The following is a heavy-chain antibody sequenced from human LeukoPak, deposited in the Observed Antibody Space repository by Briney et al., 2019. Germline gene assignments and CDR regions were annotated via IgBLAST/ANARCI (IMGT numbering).Heavy chain of an antibody. CDR2: IFYSGTT. Sequence: SETLSLTCSVFGGSISSRSYYWGWIRQPPGKGLEWIGNIFYSGTTYYNPSLKSRVTISLDTSKNQFSLKLSSVTAADTAVYYCARRGSGSYSLFDFWGQGTLVTVSS. V-gene: IGHV4-39*01. CDR1: GGSISSRSYY. J-gene: IGHJ4*02. D-gene: IGHD3-10*01. CDR3: ARRGSGSYSLFDF.